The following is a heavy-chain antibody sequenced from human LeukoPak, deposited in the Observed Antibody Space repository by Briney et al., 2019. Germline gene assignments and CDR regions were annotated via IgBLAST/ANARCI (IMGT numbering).Heavy chain of an antibody. J-gene: IGHJ4*02. CDR2: ISYDGSNK. CDR1: GFTFSSYA. Sequence: GGSLRLSCAASGFTFSSYAMHWARQAPGKGLEWVAVISYDGSNKYYADSVKGRFTISRDNSKNTLYLQMNSLRAEDTAVYYCARDRGGLGDYWGQGTLVTVSS. D-gene: IGHD3-10*01. CDR3: ARDRGGLGDY. V-gene: IGHV3-30*04.